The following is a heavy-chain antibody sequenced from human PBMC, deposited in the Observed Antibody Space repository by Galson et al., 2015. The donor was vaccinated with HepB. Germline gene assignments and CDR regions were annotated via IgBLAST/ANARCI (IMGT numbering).Heavy chain of an antibody. Sequence: SLRLSCAASGFTFSNYGMHWVRQAPGKGLEWVAIISYDGYNKYYADSVKGRFTISRDDSKNTLYLQMNSLRDDDAAVYYCARGGLLWTAPGTRLGYWGQGTLVTVSS. D-gene: IGHD6-13*01. CDR3: ARGGLLWTAPGTRLGY. CDR2: ISYDGYNK. CDR1: GFTFSNYG. V-gene: IGHV3-30*03. J-gene: IGHJ4*02.